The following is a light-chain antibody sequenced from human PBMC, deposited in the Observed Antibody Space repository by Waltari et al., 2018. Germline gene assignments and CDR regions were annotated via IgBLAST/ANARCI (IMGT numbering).Light chain of an antibody. V-gene: IGLV4-69*01. CDR3: QTGGHGTWV. CDR1: SGHSSNI. Sequence: QLVLTQSPSASASLGASVKLTCTLSSGHSSNIIAWHQQQPGKGPRYLMTVNSDGSHSKGDEIPDRFSGSSSGAERYLTISSLQSEDEADYYCQTGGHGTWVFGGGTKLTVL. J-gene: IGLJ3*02. CDR2: VNSDGSH.